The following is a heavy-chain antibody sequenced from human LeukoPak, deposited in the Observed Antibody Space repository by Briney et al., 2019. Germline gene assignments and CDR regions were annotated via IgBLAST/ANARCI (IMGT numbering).Heavy chain of an antibody. D-gene: IGHD3-16*01. CDR3: ARSEGLEGTFDY. CDR1: GFTFSSYG. CDR2: ISYDGSNK. V-gene: IGHV3-30*19. J-gene: IGHJ4*02. Sequence: GGSLRLSCAASGFTFSSYGMHWVRQAPGKGLEWVAVISYDGSNKYYADSVKGRFTISRDNSKNTLYLQMNSLRAEDTAVYYCARSEGLEGTFDYWGQGTLVTVSS.